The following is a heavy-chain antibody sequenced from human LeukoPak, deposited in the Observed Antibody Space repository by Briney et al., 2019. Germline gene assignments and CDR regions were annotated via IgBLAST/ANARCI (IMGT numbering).Heavy chain of an antibody. CDR1: GFTVSSNY. D-gene: IGHD3-22*01. J-gene: IGHJ4*02. V-gene: IGHV3-53*01. Sequence: PGGSLRLSCAASGFTVSSNYMSWVRQAPGKGLEWVSTIRGMGDGTYYADSVKGRFTISRDNSKDTLYLQMSSVRVDDTAVYYCARDRGRYYDSRGFYWGYYFDSWGQGILVTVST. CDR3: ARDRGRYYDSRGFYWGYYFDS. CDR2: IRGMGDGT.